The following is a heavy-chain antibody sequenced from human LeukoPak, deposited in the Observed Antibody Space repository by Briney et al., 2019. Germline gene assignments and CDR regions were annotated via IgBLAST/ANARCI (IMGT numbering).Heavy chain of an antibody. CDR1: GGSFSGYY. D-gene: IGHD3-3*01. CDR2: INHSGST. CDR3: ARDYGRGEYYDFWSGYCGY. J-gene: IGHJ4*02. V-gene: IGHV4-34*01. Sequence: SETLSLTCAVYGGSFSGYYWSWIRQPPGKGLEWIGEINHSGSTNYNPSLKSRVTISIDTSKNQFSLKLSSVTAADTAVYYCARDYGRGEYYDFWSGYCGYWGQGTLVTVSS.